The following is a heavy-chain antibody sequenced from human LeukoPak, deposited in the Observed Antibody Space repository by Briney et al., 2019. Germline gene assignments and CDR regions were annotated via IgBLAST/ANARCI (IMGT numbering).Heavy chain of an antibody. D-gene: IGHD6-19*01. CDR2: FSPGDSDS. CDR3: ARLASAWNFDY. J-gene: IGHJ4*02. CDR1: GYSFTSYW. V-gene: IGHV5-51*01. Sequence: GESLKISCKGSGYSFTSYWIGWVRQMPGKDLEWMGIFSPGDSDSRYSPSFQGQVTISADKSISTVYLQWSSLKASDTAMYHCARLASAWNFDYWGQGTLVTVSS.